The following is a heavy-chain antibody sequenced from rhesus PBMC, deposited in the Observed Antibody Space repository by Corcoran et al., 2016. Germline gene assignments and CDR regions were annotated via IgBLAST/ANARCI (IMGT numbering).Heavy chain of an antibody. CDR1: GGSISDDYP. CDR3: TRLGAAFDS. Sequence: QVQLQESGPGLVKPSETLSLTCAVSGGSISDDYPWSWIRQPPGKGLEWIGYIYGSRGAANYPPSRKNRVTISIDTSKRQFSLKLSSVTAADTAVYYCTRLGAAFDSWGQGLRVTVSP. D-gene: IGHD1-44*02. J-gene: IGHJ3*01. V-gene: IGHV4-106*01. CDR2: IYGSRGAA.